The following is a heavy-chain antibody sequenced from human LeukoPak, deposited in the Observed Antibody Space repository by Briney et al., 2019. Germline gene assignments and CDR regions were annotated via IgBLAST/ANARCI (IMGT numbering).Heavy chain of an antibody. CDR1: GFTFSSYA. D-gene: IGHD3-9*01. Sequence: GGSLRLSCAASGFTFSSYAMHWVRQAPGKGLEWVAVIPYDGGNNYYADSVKGRFTISRDNSKNTLYLQMNSLRAEDTAVYFCARDHYDILTGYYRESDYWGQGTLVTVSS. CDR3: ARDHYDILTGYYRESDY. J-gene: IGHJ4*02. CDR2: IPYDGGNN. V-gene: IGHV3-30-3*01.